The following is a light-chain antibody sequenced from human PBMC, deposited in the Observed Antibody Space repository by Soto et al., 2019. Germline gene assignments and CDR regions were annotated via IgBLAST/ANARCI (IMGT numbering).Light chain of an antibody. CDR3: QQYGTSPPEYT. V-gene: IGKV3-20*01. CDR2: GAS. CDR1: QSVSSKY. Sequence: EIVLTQSPGTLSLSPGERATLSCRASQSVSSKYLAWYQQKPGQAPRVLIYGASSRATGIPDRFSGGGSETDFTLTISRLEPEDFAVYYCQQYGTSPPEYTFGQGTKLEIK. J-gene: IGKJ2*01.